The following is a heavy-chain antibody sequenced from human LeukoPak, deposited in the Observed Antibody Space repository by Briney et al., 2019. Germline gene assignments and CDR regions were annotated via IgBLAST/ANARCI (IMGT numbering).Heavy chain of an antibody. Sequence: SETLSLTCAVYGGSFSGYYWSWIRQPPGKGLEWIGEINHSASTNYNPSLKSRVTISVDTSKNQFSLKLSSVTAADTAVYYCTVVPAAISAEYFQHWGQGTLVTVSS. J-gene: IGHJ1*01. CDR2: INHSAST. V-gene: IGHV4-34*01. CDR3: TVVPAAISAEYFQH. D-gene: IGHD2-2*01. CDR1: GGSFSGYY.